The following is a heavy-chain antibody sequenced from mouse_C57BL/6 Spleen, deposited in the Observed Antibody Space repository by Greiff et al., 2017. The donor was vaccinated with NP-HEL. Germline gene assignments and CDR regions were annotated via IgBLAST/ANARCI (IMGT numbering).Heavy chain of an antibody. CDR1: GYAFSSYW. CDR3: ARDLRDWYFDV. CDR2: IYPGDGDT. Sequence: QVQLKESGAELVKPGASVKISCKASGYAFSSYWMNWVKQRPGKGLEWIGQIYPGDGDTNYNGKFKGKATLTADKSSSTAYMQLSSLTSEDSAVYFCARDLRDWYFDVWGTGTTVTVSS. V-gene: IGHV1-80*01. J-gene: IGHJ1*03. D-gene: IGHD1-1*01.